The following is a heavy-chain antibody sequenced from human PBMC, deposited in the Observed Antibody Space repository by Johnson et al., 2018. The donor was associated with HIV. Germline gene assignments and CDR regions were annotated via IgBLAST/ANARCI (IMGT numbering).Heavy chain of an antibody. CDR2: INWNGGTP. CDR3: ARATYYYDTSGYLTRPRAFDV. J-gene: IGHJ3*01. Sequence: VQLVESGGGLVQPGGSLRLSCAASGFTFDDYTMHWVRQAPGKGLEWVSLINWNGGTPGSADSVKGRFTISRDNAKNSLYLQMNSLRADDTALYYCARATYYYDTSGYLTRPRAFDVWGQGTMVTVSS. V-gene: IGHV3-20*04. CDR1: GFTFDDYT. D-gene: IGHD3-22*01.